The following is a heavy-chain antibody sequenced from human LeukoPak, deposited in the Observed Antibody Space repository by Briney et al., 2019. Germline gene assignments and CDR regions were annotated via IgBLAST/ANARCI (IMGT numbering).Heavy chain of an antibody. D-gene: IGHD6-13*01. CDR3: AKPQLVRGDFDY. CDR1: GFTFSSYW. Sequence: QPGGSLRLSCAASGFTFSSYWMSWVRQAPGKGLEWVSAISGSGASTYYADSVKGRFTISRDNSKNTLYLQMNSLRAEDTAVYYCAKPQLVRGDFDYWGQGTLVTVSS. CDR2: ISGSGAST. J-gene: IGHJ4*02. V-gene: IGHV3-23*01.